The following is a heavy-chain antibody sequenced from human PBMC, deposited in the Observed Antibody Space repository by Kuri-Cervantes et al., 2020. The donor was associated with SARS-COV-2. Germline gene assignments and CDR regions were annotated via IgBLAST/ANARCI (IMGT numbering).Heavy chain of an antibody. CDR1: GFTFSSYA. CDR2: ISYDGSNK. D-gene: IGHD3-9*01. J-gene: IGHJ3*02. V-gene: IGHV3-30-3*01. Sequence: GGSLRLSCAASGFTFSSYAMHWVRQAPGKGLEWVAVISYDGSNKYYADSVKGRFTISRDNSKNTLYLQMNSLRAEDTAVYYCAREGYDMSDAFDIWGQGTMVTVSS. CDR3: AREGYDMSDAFDI.